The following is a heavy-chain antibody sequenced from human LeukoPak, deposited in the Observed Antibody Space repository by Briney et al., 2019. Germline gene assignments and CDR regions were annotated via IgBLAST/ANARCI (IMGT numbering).Heavy chain of an antibody. CDR3: ARGGGIAAAGLDY. CDR2: IKQDGSEK. CDR1: GFTFSSYW. D-gene: IGHD6-13*01. V-gene: IGHV3-7*01. Sequence: GGSLRLSCAASGFTFSSYWMSWVRQAPGKGLEWVANIKQDGSEKYYVDSVKGRFTISRDNAKNSLYLQMNSLRAEDTAVYYCARGGGIAAAGLDYWGQGTLVTVSS. J-gene: IGHJ4*02.